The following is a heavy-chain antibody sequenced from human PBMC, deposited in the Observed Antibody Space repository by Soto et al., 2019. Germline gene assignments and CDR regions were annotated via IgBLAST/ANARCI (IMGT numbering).Heavy chain of an antibody. J-gene: IGHJ6*02. D-gene: IGHD3-16*01. CDR1: RFTFSTYV. CDR3: AKGAFAGYYYYGMDV. Sequence: EVQLLESGGGLVQPGGSLKFSGAASRFTFSTYVIPWVRQPPGKGLDWVSAISRSGDSTYYADSVKGQFTISRDNSKNTLYVQMNSLRAEDTAVYYCAKGAFAGYYYYGMDVWGQGTTVTVSS. CDR2: ISRSGDST. V-gene: IGHV3-23*01.